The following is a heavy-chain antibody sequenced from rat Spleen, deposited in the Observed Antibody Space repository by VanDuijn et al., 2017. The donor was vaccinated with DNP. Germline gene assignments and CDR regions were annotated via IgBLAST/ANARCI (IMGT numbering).Heavy chain of an antibody. J-gene: IGHJ2*01. CDR2: MKAKSNNYAT. CDR1: GFTFSTAW. D-gene: IGHD1-10*01. Sequence: EVQVLESGGGLVQPGNSLKLSCATSGFTFSTAWMYWYRQFPAKRLEWVARMKAKSNNYATDYTESVKGRFTISRDDSKSSIYLQMNNLKEEDTAIYYCAGTPNYKGYWGQGVMVTVSS. V-gene: IGHV6-6*01. CDR3: AGTPNYKGY.